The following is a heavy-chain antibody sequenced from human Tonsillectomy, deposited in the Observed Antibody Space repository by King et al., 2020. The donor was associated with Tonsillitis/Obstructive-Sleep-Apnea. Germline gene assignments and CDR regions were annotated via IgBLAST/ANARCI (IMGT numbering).Heavy chain of an antibody. J-gene: IGHJ4*02. V-gene: IGHV3-23*04. CDR2: ISGSGGST. CDR3: AKGSFEKYYDFWSGYYMPRFAY. D-gene: IGHD3-3*01. CDR1: GFTFSSYA. Sequence: VQLVESGGGLVQPGGSLRLSCAASGFTFSSYAMSWVRQAPGKGLEWVSAISGSGGSTYYADSVRGRFTISRDNSKNTLFLQMNSLRAEDTAVYYCAKGSFEKYYDFWSGYYMPRFAYGGQGTLVTVSS.